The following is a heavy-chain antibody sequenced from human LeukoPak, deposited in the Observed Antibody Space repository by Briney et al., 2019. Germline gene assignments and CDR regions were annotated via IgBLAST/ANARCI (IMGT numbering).Heavy chain of an antibody. D-gene: IGHD2-15*01. CDR3: AKNVVVKRYIDY. CDR2: ISGSGRTT. CDR1: GFTFSNHA. J-gene: IGHJ4*02. V-gene: IGHV3-23*01. Sequence: AGGSLRLSCAASGFTFSNHAMSWVRQTPGKGLRWVSVISGSGRTTEYADSVKGRFTISRDNSKNTLSLQMNSLRVEDTAIYYCAKNVVVKRYIDYWGQGTLVTVSS.